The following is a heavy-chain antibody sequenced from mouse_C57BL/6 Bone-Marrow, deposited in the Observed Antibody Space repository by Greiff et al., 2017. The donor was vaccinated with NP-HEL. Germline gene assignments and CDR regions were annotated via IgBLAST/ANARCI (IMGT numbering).Heavy chain of an antibody. Sequence: VMLVESGAELVRPGTSVKVSCKASGYAFTNYLIEWVKQRPGQGLEWIGVINPGSGGTNYNQKFKGKATLTADKSSSTAYMQLSSLTSEDSAVYFCARRHDGSCWYFDVWGTGTTVTVSS. D-gene: IGHD1-1*01. CDR2: INPGSGGT. CDR3: ARRHDGSCWYFDV. J-gene: IGHJ1*03. V-gene: IGHV1-54*01. CDR1: GYAFTNYL.